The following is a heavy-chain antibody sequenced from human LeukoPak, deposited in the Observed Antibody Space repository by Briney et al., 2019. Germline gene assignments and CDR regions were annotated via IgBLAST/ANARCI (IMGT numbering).Heavy chain of an antibody. D-gene: IGHD4-17*01. Sequence: GESLKISCAASGFTFSNYSMSWVRQAPGKGLEWVSTISGTGGTTYYADSVKGRFTISRDNSKNTLFLQFNSLRADDTAVYYCAKGRGTTVTAAANYWGQGTLVTVSS. CDR3: AKGRGTTVTAAANY. CDR1: GFTFSNYS. J-gene: IGHJ4*02. V-gene: IGHV3-23*01. CDR2: ISGTGGTT.